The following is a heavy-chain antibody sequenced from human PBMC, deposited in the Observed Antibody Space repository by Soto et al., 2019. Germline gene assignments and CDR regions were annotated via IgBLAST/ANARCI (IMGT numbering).Heavy chain of an antibody. V-gene: IGHV4-4*02. CDR3: ARVVLTITRGAFDA. CDR1: GGSISSSHW. J-gene: IGHJ3*01. CDR2: ISHSGTS. Sequence: QVQLQESGPGLVKPSGTLSLTCAVSGGSISSSHWWTWVRQSPGKGLEYIGEISHSGTSNSNPSLKRRVTPSVDTSKNHFSLTLTSVTAADTAVYYCARVVLTITRGAFDAWGQGTLVIVSS. D-gene: IGHD3-9*01.